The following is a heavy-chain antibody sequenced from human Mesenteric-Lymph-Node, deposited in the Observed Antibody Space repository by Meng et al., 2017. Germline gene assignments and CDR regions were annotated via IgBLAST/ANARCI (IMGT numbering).Heavy chain of an antibody. CDR1: GGSISSSSYY. Sequence: SETLSLTCTVSGGSISSSSYYWGWIRQPPGKGLEWIGSIYYSGSTYYNPSLKSRVTISVDTSKNQFSLKLSSVTAADTAVYYCARDPEGIAVAAGDYWGQGTLVTVS. D-gene: IGHD6-19*01. CDR3: ARDPEGIAVAAGDY. CDR2: IYYSGST. J-gene: IGHJ4*02. V-gene: IGHV4-39*07.